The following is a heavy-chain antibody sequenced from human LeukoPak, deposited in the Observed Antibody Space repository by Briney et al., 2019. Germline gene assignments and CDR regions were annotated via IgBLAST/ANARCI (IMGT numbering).Heavy chain of an antibody. D-gene: IGHD3-22*01. CDR1: GGSISSSSYY. CDR3: ARLCDDSSGLWSRHDPLYYFDY. J-gene: IGHJ4*02. CDR2: ICYSGST. V-gene: IGHV4-39*01. Sequence: SETLSLTCTVSGGSISSSSYYWGWIRQPPGKGLEWIGSICYSGSTYYNPSLKSRVTISVDTSKNQFSLKLSSVTAADTAVYYCARLCDDSSGLWSRHDPLYYFDYWGQGTLVTVSS.